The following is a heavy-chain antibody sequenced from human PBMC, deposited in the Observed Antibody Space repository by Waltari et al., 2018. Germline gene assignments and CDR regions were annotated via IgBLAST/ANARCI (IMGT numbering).Heavy chain of an antibody. CDR2: INHSGST. CDR3: AREVLTGFTVTTSPFDY. CDR1: GGSFSGSS. V-gene: IGHV4-34*01. J-gene: IGHJ4*02. D-gene: IGHD4-4*01. Sequence: QVQLQQWGAGLLKPSETLSLTCACYGGSFSGSSWSWTRQPPGKGLELIGEINHSGSTNYNPALKSRVTISVDTSKNQFSLKLSSVTAADTAVYYCAREVLTGFTVTTSPFDYWGQGTLVTVSS.